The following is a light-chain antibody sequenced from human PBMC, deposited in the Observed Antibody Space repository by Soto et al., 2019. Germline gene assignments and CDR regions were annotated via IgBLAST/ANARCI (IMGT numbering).Light chain of an antibody. CDR2: WAS. CDR1: QSVLYSSNNKNY. Sequence: DIVMTQSPDSLAVSLGERATINCKSSQSVLYSSNNKNYLAWYQHKPGQPPKLLIYWASIRDSGVPDRFSGGGSGTDFTLTISSLQAEDVAVYYCQQYYGTPPYTFGQGTKLEIK. J-gene: IGKJ2*01. V-gene: IGKV4-1*01. CDR3: QQYYGTPPYT.